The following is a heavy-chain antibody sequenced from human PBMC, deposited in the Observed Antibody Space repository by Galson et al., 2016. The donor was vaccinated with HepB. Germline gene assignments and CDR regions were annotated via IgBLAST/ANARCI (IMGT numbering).Heavy chain of an antibody. CDR1: GGSINR. CDR3: AGSDYSSSFVDY. J-gene: IGHJ4*02. V-gene: IGHV4-59*01. Sequence: ETLSLTCTVSGGSINRSWIRQPPGKGLEWIGYIYDSGYTNYNPSLKSRVTISVDTTKNQFSLKLILVTAADTAVYYCAGSDYSSSFVDYWGQGTLVTVSS. D-gene: IGHD6-6*01. CDR2: IYDSGYT.